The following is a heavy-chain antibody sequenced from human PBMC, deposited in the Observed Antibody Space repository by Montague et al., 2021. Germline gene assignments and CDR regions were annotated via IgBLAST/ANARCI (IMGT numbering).Heavy chain of an antibody. Sequence: TLSLTCNVSGGAISSEGYYWSWIRQHPGKGLEWIGYIYSSGSTYYSPSLESRITISVDTSQNQFSLRLTSVTAADTAVYLGASGNDYSGNCFDYWGQGTLVTVSS. CDR2: IYSSGST. D-gene: IGHD4-23*01. V-gene: IGHV4-31*03. CDR1: GGAISSEGYY. J-gene: IGHJ4*02. CDR3: ASGNDYSGNCFDY.